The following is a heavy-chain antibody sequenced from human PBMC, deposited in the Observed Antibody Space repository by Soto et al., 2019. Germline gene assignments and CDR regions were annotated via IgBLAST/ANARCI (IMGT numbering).Heavy chain of an antibody. D-gene: IGHD6-19*01. Sequence: EVQLLESGGGLVQPGGSLRLSCAASGFTFSSYAMTWVRQAPGKGLEWVSVISGSGGSAQYADSVRGRFTISRDNAWDTVYLHMNSLRVEDTDIYYCAKDLISSGWSTWFAPRGQGTLVTVSS. CDR3: AKDLISSGWSTWFAP. CDR1: GFTFSSYA. V-gene: IGHV3-23*01. J-gene: IGHJ5*02. CDR2: ISGSGGSA.